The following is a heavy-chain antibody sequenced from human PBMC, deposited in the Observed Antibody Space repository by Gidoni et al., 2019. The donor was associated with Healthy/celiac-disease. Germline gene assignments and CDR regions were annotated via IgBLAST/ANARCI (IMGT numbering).Heavy chain of an antibody. CDR3: ARDGSGSYYYYYGMDV. CDR1: GWSFSGYY. V-gene: IGHV4-34*01. CDR2: INHSGST. J-gene: IGHJ6*02. D-gene: IGHD3-10*01. Sequence: QVQLQQWGAGLLKPSATLSLTCAVYGWSFSGYYWSWIRQPPGKGLEWIGEINHSGSTNYNPSLKSRVTISVDTSKNQFSLKLSSVTAADTAVYYCARDGSGSYYYYYGMDVWGQGTTVTVSS.